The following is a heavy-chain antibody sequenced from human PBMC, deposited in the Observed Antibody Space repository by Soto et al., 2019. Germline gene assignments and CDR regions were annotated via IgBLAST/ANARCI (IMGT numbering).Heavy chain of an antibody. Sequence: ASVKVSCKASGYTFTGYYMHWVRQAPGQGLEWMGWINPNSGGTNYAQKFQGRVTMTRDTSISTAYMELSRLRSDDTAVYYCARAPSYCSSTSCSRRKTIYNWFDPWGQGTLDTVSS. D-gene: IGHD2-2*01. J-gene: IGHJ5*02. CDR1: GYTFTGYY. CDR3: ARAPSYCSSTSCSRRKTIYNWFDP. CDR2: INPNSGGT. V-gene: IGHV1-2*02.